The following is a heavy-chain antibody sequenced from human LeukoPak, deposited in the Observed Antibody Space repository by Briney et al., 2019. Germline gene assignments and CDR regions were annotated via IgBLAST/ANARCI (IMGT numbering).Heavy chain of an antibody. CDR3: ARRRVYSGSGEFDF. J-gene: IGHJ4*02. CDR2: IHYSGTT. V-gene: IGHV4-59*01. D-gene: IGHD5-12*01. CDR1: GGSMSGYY. Sequence: SETLSLTCTVSGGSMSGYYWSWIRQPPGKGLEWIGYIHYSGTTNYNPSLRSRVTISLDTSRNQFSLKLRSVTTADTAVYYCARRRVYSGSGEFDFWGQGTLVTVSS.